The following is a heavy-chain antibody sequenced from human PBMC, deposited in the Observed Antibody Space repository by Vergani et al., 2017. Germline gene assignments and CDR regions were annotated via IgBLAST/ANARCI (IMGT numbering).Heavy chain of an antibody. J-gene: IGHJ4*02. D-gene: IGHD5-24*01. V-gene: IGHV3-21*01. CDR2: ISSSSSYI. CDR3: ALGDGYNYRY. Sequence: EVQLVESGGGLVQPGGSLRLSCSASGFTFSSYSMNWVRQAPGKGLEWVSSISSSSSYIYYADSVKGRFTISRDNAKNSLYLQMNSLRAEDTAVYYCALGDGYNYRYWGQGTLVTVSS. CDR1: GFTFSSYS.